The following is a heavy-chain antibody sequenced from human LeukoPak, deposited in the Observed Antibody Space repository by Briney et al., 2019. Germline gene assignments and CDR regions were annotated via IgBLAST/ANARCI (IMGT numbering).Heavy chain of an antibody. Sequence: RSGGSLRLSCAASGFTFDDYGMSWVRQAPGKGLEWVSGINWNGGSTGYADSVKGRFTISRDNAKNSLYLQMNSLRAEDTALYYCARVDGVDTAMVNLYYFDYWGQGSLVTVSS. CDR1: GFTFDDYG. J-gene: IGHJ4*02. V-gene: IGHV3-20*04. CDR2: INWNGGST. D-gene: IGHD5-18*01. CDR3: ARVDGVDTAMVNLYYFDY.